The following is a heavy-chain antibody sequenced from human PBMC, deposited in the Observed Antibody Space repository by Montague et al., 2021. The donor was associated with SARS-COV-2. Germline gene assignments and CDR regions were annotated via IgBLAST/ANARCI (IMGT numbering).Heavy chain of an antibody. J-gene: IGHJ4*02. D-gene: IGHD3-22*01. CDR1: GFIFDDYG. CDR2: INWNGGTT. V-gene: IGHV3-20*04. Sequence: SLRLSCAASGFIFDDYGLNWVRQVPGKGLEWVAGINWNGGTTRYADSVRGRFIISRDNGKKSLYLQMSSLRVDDTAFYYYATLRDSGAYGAPDAYWGQGSLVAVSS. CDR3: ATLRDSGAYGAPDAY.